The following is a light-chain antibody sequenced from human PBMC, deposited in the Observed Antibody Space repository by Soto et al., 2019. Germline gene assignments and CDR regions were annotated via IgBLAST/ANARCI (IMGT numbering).Light chain of an antibody. Sequence: PGERVTLSCRASQSFRGLLAWYQQKPGQAPRLLIYGASSRATGIPDRFSGSGSGTDFSLTISSLQPEDFATYYCQQVNVYPSTFGGGTKVDIK. CDR1: QSFRGL. CDR3: QQVNVYPST. CDR2: GAS. V-gene: IGKV3D-15*01. J-gene: IGKJ4*01.